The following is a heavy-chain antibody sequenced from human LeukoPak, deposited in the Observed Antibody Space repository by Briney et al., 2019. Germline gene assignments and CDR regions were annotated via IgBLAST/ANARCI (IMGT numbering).Heavy chain of an antibody. CDR2: IYYSGST. J-gene: IGHJ6*02. CDR3: AREGYDFWSGHLPLDV. V-gene: IGHV4-59*01. Sequence: SETLSLTCTVSGGSMSSYYWSCIRQPPGKGLEWIGYIYYSGSTNYNPSLKSRVTISVDTSKNQFSLKLSSVTAADTAVYYCAREGYDFWSGHLPLDVWGQGTTITVSS. CDR1: GGSMSSYY. D-gene: IGHD3-3*01.